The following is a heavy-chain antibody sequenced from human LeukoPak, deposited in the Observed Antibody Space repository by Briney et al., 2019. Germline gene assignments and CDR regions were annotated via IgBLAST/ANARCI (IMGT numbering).Heavy chain of an antibody. CDR1: GGSFSGYY. Sequence: SETLSLTCAVYGGSFSGYYWSWIRQPPGKGLEWIGEINHSGSTNYNPSLKSRVTISVDTSKNQFSLKLSSVTAADTAVYYCARGRRAGDIVVVVAAEAGFDYWGQGTLVTVSS. J-gene: IGHJ4*02. V-gene: IGHV4-34*01. D-gene: IGHD2-15*01. CDR3: ARGRRAGDIVVVVAAEAGFDY. CDR2: INHSGST.